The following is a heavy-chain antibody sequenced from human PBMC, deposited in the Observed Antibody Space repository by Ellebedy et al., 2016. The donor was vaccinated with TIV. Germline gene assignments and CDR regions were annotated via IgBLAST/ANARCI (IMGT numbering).Heavy chain of an antibody. CDR3: ARDKAWRESDSLDV. D-gene: IGHD5-12*01. V-gene: IGHV4-59*01. CDR1: GGSMSSYY. CDR2: IYHRVSR. Sequence: MPGGSLRLSCTVSGGSMSSYYWNWVRQAPGKGLEWIAYIYHRVSRNYNPSLNSRATISLDASKNPFFRNLTSVTAADTAVYYCARDKAWRESDSLDVWGQGTMVVVSS. J-gene: IGHJ3*01.